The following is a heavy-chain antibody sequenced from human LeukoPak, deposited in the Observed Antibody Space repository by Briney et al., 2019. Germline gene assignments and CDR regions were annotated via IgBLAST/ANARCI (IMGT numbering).Heavy chain of an antibody. Sequence: ASVKVSCKASGYTFTGYYLHWVRQAPGQGHEWMGWINPKTGGTNYAQKFQGRVTMTRDTSISTAYMEVTRLTYDDTAVYFCASGDRITATDIWYFDYWGQGTLVTVSS. D-gene: IGHD6-13*01. CDR1: GYTFTGYY. J-gene: IGHJ4*02. V-gene: IGHV1-2*02. CDR2: INPKTGGT. CDR3: ASGDRITATDIWYFDY.